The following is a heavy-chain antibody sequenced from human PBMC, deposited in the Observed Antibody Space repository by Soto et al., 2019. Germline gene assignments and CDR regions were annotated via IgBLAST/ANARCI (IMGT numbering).Heavy chain of an antibody. V-gene: IGHV4-34*01. CDR1: GGSFSDYY. CDR2: INHSGST. Sequence: SETLSLTCAASGGSFSDYYWAWIRQPPGKGLEWIGEINHSGSTNYSPSLKSRVTISLDTSKKQFSLKLTSVTAADTAVYFCARRVTVSYYMDVWGKGTTVTVSS. D-gene: IGHD4-4*01. CDR3: ARRVTVSYYMDV. J-gene: IGHJ6*03.